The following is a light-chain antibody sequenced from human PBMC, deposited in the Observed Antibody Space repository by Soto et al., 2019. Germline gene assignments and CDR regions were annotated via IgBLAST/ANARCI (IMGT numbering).Light chain of an antibody. V-gene: IGLV2-23*02. J-gene: IGLJ1*01. CDR2: EVS. CDR3: CSYAGSSTLYV. CDR1: SSDVGSYNL. Sequence: SALTQPASVSGSPGQSITISCTGSSSDVGSYNLVSWYQQHPGKAHKLMIYEVSKRPSGISNRFSGSKSGSTASLTISGLQAEDEADYYCCSYAGSSTLYVFGTGTKVTVL.